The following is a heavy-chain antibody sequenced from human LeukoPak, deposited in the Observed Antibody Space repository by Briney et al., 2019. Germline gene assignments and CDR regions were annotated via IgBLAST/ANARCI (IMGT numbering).Heavy chain of an antibody. CDR1: GFTFSSYG. CDR2: IRYDGSNK. V-gene: IGHV3-30*02. CDR3: AKDRHYYGSGSYPIDY. D-gene: IGHD3-10*01. J-gene: IGHJ4*02. Sequence: GGSLRLSCAASGFTFSSYGMHWVRQAPGKGLEWVAFIRYDGSNKYYADSVKGRFTISRDNSKNTLYLQMNSLRAEDTAVYYCAKDRHYYGSGSYPIDYWGQGTRVTVSS.